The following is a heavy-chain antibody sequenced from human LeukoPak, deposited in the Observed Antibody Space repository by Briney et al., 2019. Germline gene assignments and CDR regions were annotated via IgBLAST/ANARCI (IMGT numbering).Heavy chain of an antibody. J-gene: IGHJ4*02. D-gene: IGHD4-17*01. CDR3: AREDYGDYVFGH. CDR1: GFTFSRYS. V-gene: IGHV3-21*01. CDR2: ISSSSSYI. Sequence: GGSLRLSCAASGFTFSRYSMNWVRQAPGKGLEWVSSISSSSSYIYYADSMKGRFTISRDNAKNSLYLQMDSPRAEDTAVYYCAREDYGDYVFGHWGQGTLVTVSS.